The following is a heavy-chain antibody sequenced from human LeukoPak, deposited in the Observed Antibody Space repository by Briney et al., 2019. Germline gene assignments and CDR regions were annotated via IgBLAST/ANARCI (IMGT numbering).Heavy chain of an antibody. CDR2: LTGSGQYT. V-gene: IGHV3-23*01. Sequence: PGGSLRLSCAASGFTFNNFAMSWGRQAPGAGLEWVSTLTGSGQYTYYADSVKGRFTISRDNSENTFYLQMNSLRAEDTAVYYCAKGQEFFQHWGQGTLVTVSS. CDR1: GFTFNNFA. J-gene: IGHJ1*01. CDR3: AKGQEFFQH.